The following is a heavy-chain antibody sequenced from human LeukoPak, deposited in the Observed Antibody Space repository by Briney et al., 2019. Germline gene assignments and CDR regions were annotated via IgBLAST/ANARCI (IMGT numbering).Heavy chain of an antibody. CDR2: IHADSGNT. CDR3: TIGLAGDWDAFDI. V-gene: IGHV1-3*01. Sequence: GASVKVSCKPSGYTFTRCAVHWVRQAPGQRLEWMGWIHADSGNTKYSQKLQGGVTIARDTSASTIYMELSSLRFEDTAVYFCTIGLAGDWDAFDIWGLGTMVTVSS. CDR1: GYTFTRCA. D-gene: IGHD6-19*01. J-gene: IGHJ3*02.